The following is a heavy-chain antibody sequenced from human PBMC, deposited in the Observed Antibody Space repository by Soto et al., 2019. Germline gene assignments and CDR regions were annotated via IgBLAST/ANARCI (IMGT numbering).Heavy chain of an antibody. CDR3: ARDGRSSTWFFDS. CDR1: GYTFTSHW. CDR2: IYPGDSDT. Sequence: GEPLKISCKGSGYTFTSHWIGWVRQMPGKGLEWMGIIYPGDSDTRYSPSFQGQVTISVDKSISTAYLQWGSLKASDTAMYYCARDGRSSTWFFDSWGQGTLVTVSS. J-gene: IGHJ4*02. D-gene: IGHD6-13*01. V-gene: IGHV5-51*01.